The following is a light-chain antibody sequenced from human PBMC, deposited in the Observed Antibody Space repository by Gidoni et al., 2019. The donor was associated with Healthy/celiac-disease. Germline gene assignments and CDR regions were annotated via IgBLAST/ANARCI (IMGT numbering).Light chain of an antibody. J-gene: IGLJ2*01. Sequence: QSVLTQPPSVSGAPGPRVTISCTGSSPHIGAGYDVHWYQQLPGTAPKLLLYGNRNRPSGVPDRFSVSKSGTSASLAITGLQAEDEADYYCQSYDSSLSGSVVFGGGTKLTVL. CDR2: GNR. V-gene: IGLV1-40*01. CDR3: QSYDSSLSGSVV. CDR1: SPHIGAGYD.